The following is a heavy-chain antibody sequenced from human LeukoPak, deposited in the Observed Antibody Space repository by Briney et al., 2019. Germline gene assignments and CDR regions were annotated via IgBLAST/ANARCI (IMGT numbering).Heavy chain of an antibody. CDR3: AKDDYVGGWYY. J-gene: IGHJ4*02. CDR1: GFTFSSYA. Sequence: GSLRLSCAASGFTFSSYAMSWVRQAPGKGLEWVSAISGSGGSTYHADSVKGRFTISRDNSKNTLYLQMNSLRAEDTAVYYCAKDDYVGGWYYWGQGTLVTVSS. V-gene: IGHV3-23*01. CDR2: ISGSGGST. D-gene: IGHD6-19*01.